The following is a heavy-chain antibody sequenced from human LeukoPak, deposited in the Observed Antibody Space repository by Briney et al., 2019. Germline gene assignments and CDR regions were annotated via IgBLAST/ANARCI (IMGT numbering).Heavy chain of an antibody. CDR3: ARCRYGSGSYYSFDY. CDR1: GFTFSSYA. CDR2: ISGSGGST. V-gene: IGHV3-23*01. J-gene: IGHJ4*02. Sequence: GGSLRLSCAASGFTFSSYAMSWVRQAPGKGLEWVSAISGSGGSTYYADSVKGRFTISRDNSKNTLYLQMNSLRAEDTAVYYCARCRYGSGSYYSFDYWGQGTLVTVSS. D-gene: IGHD3-10*01.